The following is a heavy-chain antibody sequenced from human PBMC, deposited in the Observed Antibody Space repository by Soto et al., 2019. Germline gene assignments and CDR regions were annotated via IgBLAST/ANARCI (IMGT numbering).Heavy chain of an antibody. CDR2: IVVGSGNT. D-gene: IGHD2-15*01. J-gene: IGHJ5*02. CDR1: GFTFTSSA. Sequence: GASVKVSCKASGFTFTSSAVQWVRQARGQRLEWIGWIVVGSGNTNYAQKFQERLTITRDMSTNTAYMELGSLRSEDTAVYYCVVVVAGTPVSWFDPWGQGTLVTVSS. CDR3: VVVVAGTPVSWFDP. V-gene: IGHV1-58*01.